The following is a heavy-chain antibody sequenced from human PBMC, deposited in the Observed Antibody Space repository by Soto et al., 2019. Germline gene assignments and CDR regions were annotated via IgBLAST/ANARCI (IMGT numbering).Heavy chain of an antibody. CDR3: ARNIAVMTDLDY. D-gene: IGHD2-21*02. J-gene: IGHJ4*02. CDR2: INAGNGNT. V-gene: IGHV1-3*01. CDR1: GYTFTSYA. Sequence: ASVKVSCKASGYTFTSYAMHWVRQAPGQRLEWMGWINAGNGNTKYSQKFQGRVTITRDTSASTAYMELSSLRSEDTAVYYCARNIAVMTDLDYCGQRNLVTVSS.